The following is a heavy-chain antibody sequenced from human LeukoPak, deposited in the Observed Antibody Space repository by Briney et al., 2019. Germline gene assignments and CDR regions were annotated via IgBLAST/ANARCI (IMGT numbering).Heavy chain of an antibody. D-gene: IGHD3-22*01. J-gene: IGHJ4*02. CDR2: IYYSGST. V-gene: IGHV4-39*01. Sequence: SETLSLTCTVSGGSISSSSYYWGWIRQPPGKGLEWIGSIYYSGSTYYNPSLKSRVTISVDTSKNQFSLKLSSVTAADTAVYYCARQHPKNYYDSSGYYYDYWGQGTLVTVSS. CDR3: ARQHPKNYYDSSGYYYDY. CDR1: GGSISSSSYY.